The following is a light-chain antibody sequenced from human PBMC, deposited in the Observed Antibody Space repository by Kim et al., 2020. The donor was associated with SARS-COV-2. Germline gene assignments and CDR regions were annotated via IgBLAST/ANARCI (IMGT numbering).Light chain of an antibody. J-gene: IGLJ2*01. CDR1: KLGDKY. CDR3: QAWDSSTYVV. Sequence: VSPGQPHSITYSGDKLGDKYACWYQQKPGQSPVLVIYQDSEGPSGIPERFSGSNSGNTDTLTISGTQAMDEADYYCQAWDSSTYVVFGGGTQLTVL. CDR2: QDS. V-gene: IGLV3-1*01.